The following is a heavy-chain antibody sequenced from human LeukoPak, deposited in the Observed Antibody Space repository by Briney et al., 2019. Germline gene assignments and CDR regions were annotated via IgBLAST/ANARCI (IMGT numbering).Heavy chain of an antibody. CDR3: AKGRQSCSSTSCYAGELSFQH. CDR2: ISGSGGST. V-gene: IGHV3-23*01. J-gene: IGHJ1*01. D-gene: IGHD2-2*01. Sequence: GGSLRLSCAASGFTFSSYAMSWVRQAPGKGLEWVSAISGSGGSTYYADSVKGRFTISRDNSKNTLYLQMNSLRAEDTAVYYCAKGRQSCSSTSCYAGELSFQHWGQGTLVTVSS. CDR1: GFTFSSYA.